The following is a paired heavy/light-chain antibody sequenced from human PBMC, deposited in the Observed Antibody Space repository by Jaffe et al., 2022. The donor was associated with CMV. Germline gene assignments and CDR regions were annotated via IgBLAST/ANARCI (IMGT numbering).Light chain of an antibody. V-gene: IGKV3-20*01. CDR2: GAS. CDR1: QSVSSSY. CDR3: QQYGSSRYT. Sequence: EIVLTQSPGTLSLSPGERATLSCRASQSVSSSYLAWYQQKPGQAPRLLIYGASSRATGIPDRFSGSGSGTDFTLTISRLEPEDFAVYYCQQYGSSRYTFGQGTKLEIK. J-gene: IGKJ2*01.
Heavy chain of an antibody. CDR3: ARPLRKYYYYYMDV. Sequence: QVQLVESGGGLVKPGGSLRLSCAASGFTFSDYYMSWIRQAPGKGLEWVSYISSSSSYTNYADSVKGRFTISRDNAKNSLYLQMNSLRAEDTAVYYCARPLRKYYYYYMDVWGKGTTVTVSS. CDR2: ISSSSSYT. CDR1: GFTFSDYY. V-gene: IGHV3-11*06. J-gene: IGHJ6*03.